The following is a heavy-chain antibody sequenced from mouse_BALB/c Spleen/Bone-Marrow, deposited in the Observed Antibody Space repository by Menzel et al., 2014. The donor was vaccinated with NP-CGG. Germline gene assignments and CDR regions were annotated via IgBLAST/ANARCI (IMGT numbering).Heavy chain of an antibody. J-gene: IGHJ3*01. Sequence: VKFQESGPQLVRPGASVKISCKASGYSFTSYWMHWVKQRPGQGLEWIGMIDPSDSETRLNQKFKDKATLTVDKSSSTAYMQLSSPTSEDSAVYYCASPSDGNPFAYWGQGTLVTVSA. CDR3: ASPSDGNPFAY. V-gene: IGHV1S126*01. CDR1: GYSFTSYW. CDR2: IDPSDSET. D-gene: IGHD2-1*01.